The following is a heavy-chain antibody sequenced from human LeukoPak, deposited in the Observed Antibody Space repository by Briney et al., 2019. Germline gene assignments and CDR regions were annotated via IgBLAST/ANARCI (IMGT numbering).Heavy chain of an antibody. D-gene: IGHD6-6*01. J-gene: IGHJ4*02. Sequence: PGGSLRLSCAASGFTFSGSAIQWVRQASGRGLEWVGRIRSKANSYATAYAASVRGRFAISRDDSKNTAYLQMNSLKIEDTAVYYCTRLGEYTSSSGNYWGQGTLVTVSS. CDR3: TRLGEYTSSSGNY. CDR1: GFTFSGSA. V-gene: IGHV3-73*01. CDR2: IRSKANSYAT.